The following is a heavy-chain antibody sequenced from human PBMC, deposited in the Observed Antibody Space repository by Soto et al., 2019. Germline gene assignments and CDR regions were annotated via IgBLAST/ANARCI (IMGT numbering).Heavy chain of an antibody. Sequence: SETLSLTCAVYGGSFSGYYWSWIRQPPGKGLEWLGYIYHSGSTNYNPSLKSRVTISIDTSKNQFSLNLSSVTAADTAVYYCARDRGIWSWFDPWGQGTLVTVSS. CDR2: IYHSGST. V-gene: IGHV4-59*01. CDR3: ARDRGIWSWFDP. D-gene: IGHD3-10*01. J-gene: IGHJ5*02. CDR1: GGSFSGYY.